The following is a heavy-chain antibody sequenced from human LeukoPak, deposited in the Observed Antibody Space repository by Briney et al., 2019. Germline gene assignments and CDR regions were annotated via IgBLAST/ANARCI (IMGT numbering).Heavy chain of an antibody. CDR1: GFTFGDYA. D-gene: IGHD3-10*01. Sequence: GGSLRLSCGASGFTFGDYAFHWVRQAPGKGLEWVSAISGSGGSTYYADSVKGRFTISRDNSKNTLYLQMNSLRAEDTAVYYCAKGDVWFGEKDFDYWGQGTLVTVSS. CDR2: ISGSGGST. J-gene: IGHJ4*02. CDR3: AKGDVWFGEKDFDY. V-gene: IGHV3-23*01.